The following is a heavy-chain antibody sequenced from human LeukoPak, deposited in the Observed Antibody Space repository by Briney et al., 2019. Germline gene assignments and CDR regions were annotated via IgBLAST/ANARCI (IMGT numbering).Heavy chain of an antibody. D-gene: IGHD1-26*01. CDR3: ARDHSSGSYYGEAEAFDI. J-gene: IGHJ3*02. CDR2: IYHSGST. Sequence: PSETLSLTCTVSGHSISSGYYWGWIRQPPGKGLEWIGSIYHSGSTYYNPSLKSRVTISVDTSKNQFSLKLSSVTAADTAVYYCARDHSSGSYYGEAEAFDIWGQGTMVTVSS. V-gene: IGHV4-38-2*02. CDR1: GHSISSGYY.